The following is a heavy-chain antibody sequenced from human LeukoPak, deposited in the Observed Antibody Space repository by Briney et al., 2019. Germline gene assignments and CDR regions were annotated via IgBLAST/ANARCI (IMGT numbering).Heavy chain of an antibody. CDR3: ARPRGDSSGANWFDP. CDR2: IYYSGST. D-gene: IGHD6-19*01. V-gene: IGHV4-39*01. CDR1: GGSISSSSYY. J-gene: IGHJ5*02. Sequence: PSETLSLTCTVSGGSISSSSYYWGWIRQPPGKGLEWIGSIYYSGSTYYNPSLKSRVTISVDTSKNQFSLKLSSVTAADTAVYYCARPRGDSSGANWFDPWGQGTLATVSS.